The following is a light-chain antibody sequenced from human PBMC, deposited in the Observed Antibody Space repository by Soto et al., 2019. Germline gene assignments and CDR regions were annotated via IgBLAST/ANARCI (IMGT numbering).Light chain of an antibody. CDR3: ETWDSHTRV. Sequence: QAVVTQSSSASASLGSSVKLTCTLSSGHSSYIIAWHHQQPGKAPRYLMKLEGSGSYNKGSGVPDRFSGSSSGADRYLTISNLQFEDEANYYCETWDSHTRVFGGGTKVTVL. J-gene: IGLJ2*01. V-gene: IGLV4-60*02. CDR1: SGHSSYI. CDR2: LEGSGSY.